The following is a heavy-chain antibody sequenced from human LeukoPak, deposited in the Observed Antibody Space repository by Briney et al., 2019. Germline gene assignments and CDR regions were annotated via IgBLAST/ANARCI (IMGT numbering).Heavy chain of an antibody. Sequence: SETLSLTCTVSGGSVYAGDYYWGWVRQPPGKGPEWIGDIFYTGKTNYNPSLKSRVSISIDTSKNQFSLKLTSVTAADTAVYYCARAPSSWNYVPTYDSWGQGTLVTVSS. CDR3: ARAPSSWNYVPTYDS. CDR1: GGSVYAGDYY. CDR2: IFYTGKT. D-gene: IGHD1-7*01. V-gene: IGHV4-61*08. J-gene: IGHJ4*02.